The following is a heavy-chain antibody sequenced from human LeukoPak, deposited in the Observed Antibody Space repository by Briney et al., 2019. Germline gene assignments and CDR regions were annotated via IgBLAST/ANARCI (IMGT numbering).Heavy chain of an antibody. Sequence: SETLSLTCTVSGVSISSYYWGWIRQPPGKGLEWIGYVHYSGTTNYNPSLKSRVTISIDTSKTQFSLRLSSVTAADTAVYYCARASLAAAGKYYFEYWGQGTLVTVSS. J-gene: IGHJ4*02. CDR2: VHYSGTT. CDR3: ARASLAAAGKYYFEY. D-gene: IGHD6-13*01. CDR1: GVSISSYY. V-gene: IGHV4-59*01.